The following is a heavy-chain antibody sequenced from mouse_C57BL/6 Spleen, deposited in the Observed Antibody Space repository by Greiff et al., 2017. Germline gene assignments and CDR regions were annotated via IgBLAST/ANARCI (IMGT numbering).Heavy chain of an antibody. CDR3: AREYYGSSSHYYAMDY. D-gene: IGHD1-1*01. J-gene: IGHJ4*01. CDR2: IYPGSGST. Sequence: QVQLQQPGAELVKPGASVKMSCKASGYTFTSYWITWVKQRPGQGLEWIGDIYPGSGSTNYNEKFKSKATLTVDTSSSTAYMQLSSLTSEDSAVYYCAREYYGSSSHYYAMDYWGQGTSVTVSS. V-gene: IGHV1-55*01. CDR1: GYTFTSYW.